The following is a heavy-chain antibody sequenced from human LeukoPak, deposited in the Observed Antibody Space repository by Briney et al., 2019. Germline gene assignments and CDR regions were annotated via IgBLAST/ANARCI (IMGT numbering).Heavy chain of an antibody. CDR2: ISTSGNTI. Sequence: GGSLRLSCAASGFTFSNYWMGWVRQAPGKGLEWVAFISTSGNTIYYADSVKGRFTISRDTAKSSLYLQMNSLRDEGTAVYYCAREWTFGGSYYSSDYWGQGTLVTVSS. D-gene: IGHD1-26*01. V-gene: IGHV3-48*02. CDR3: AREWTFGGSYYSSDY. CDR1: GFTFSNYW. J-gene: IGHJ4*02.